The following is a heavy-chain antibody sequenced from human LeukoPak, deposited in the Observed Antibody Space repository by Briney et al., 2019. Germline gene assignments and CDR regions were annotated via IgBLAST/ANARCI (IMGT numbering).Heavy chain of an antibody. V-gene: IGHV3-48*03. J-gene: IGHJ4*02. CDR1: GFTFSSYE. CDR2: ISSSGSTI. Sequence: GGSLRLSCAASGFTFSSYEMNWVRQAPGKGLEWVSYISSSGSTIYYADSVKGRFTISRDSAKNSLYLQMNSLRAEDTAVYYCAREDYYDSSGFYFDYWGQGTLVTVSS. CDR3: AREDYYDSSGFYFDY. D-gene: IGHD3-22*01.